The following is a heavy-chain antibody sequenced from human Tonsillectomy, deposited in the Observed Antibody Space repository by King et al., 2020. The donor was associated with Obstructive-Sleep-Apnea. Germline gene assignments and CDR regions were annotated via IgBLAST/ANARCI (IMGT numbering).Heavy chain of an antibody. Sequence: QLVQSGGGVVQPGRSLRLSCAASGFTFSSYAMHWARQAPGKGLEWVAVISYDGSNKYYADSVKGRFTISRDNSKNTLYLQMNSLRAEDTAVYYCARDATTVTPYYYYGMDVWGQGTTVTVSS. CDR3: ARDATTVTPYYYYGMDV. V-gene: IGHV3-30-3*01. J-gene: IGHJ6*02. CDR1: GFTFSSYA. CDR2: ISYDGSNK. D-gene: IGHD4-17*01.